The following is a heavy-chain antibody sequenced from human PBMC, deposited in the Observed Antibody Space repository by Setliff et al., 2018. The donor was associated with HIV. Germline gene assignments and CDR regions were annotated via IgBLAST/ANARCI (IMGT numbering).Heavy chain of an antibody. CDR2: IYSNGGT. CDR3: AREVDYYDSSRYLLLYYFDS. CDR1: GVSITSYY. V-gene: IGHV4-59*01. Sequence: ASETLSLTCNVSGVSITSYYWSWIRQSPGKGLEYIGYIYSNGGTNYNPSLKSRVTISVDRSQNHFSLKLSSVTAADTAVYYCAREVDYYDSSRYLLLYYFDSWGQGTLVTVSS. D-gene: IGHD3-22*01. J-gene: IGHJ4*02.